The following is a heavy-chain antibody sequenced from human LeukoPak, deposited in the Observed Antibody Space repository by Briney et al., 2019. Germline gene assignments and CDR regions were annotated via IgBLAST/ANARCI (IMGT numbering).Heavy chain of an antibody. Sequence: GGSLRLSCAASGFTFSSYAMSWVRQAPGKGLEWVSTINGRGESTHKEDSVSGRFSISRDNSKNTLYLQMISLRAEDTAIYYCTRMHVWGSYRFDYWGQGTLVNVSS. CDR2: INGRGEST. J-gene: IGHJ4*02. CDR1: GFTFSSYA. V-gene: IGHV3-23*01. CDR3: TRMHVWGSYRFDY. D-gene: IGHD3-16*02.